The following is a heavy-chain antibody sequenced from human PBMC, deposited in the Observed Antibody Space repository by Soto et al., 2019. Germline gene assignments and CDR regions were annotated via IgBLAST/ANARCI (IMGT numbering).Heavy chain of an antibody. CDR3: ARALYYYDSSRYIDY. CDR2: IIPIFGTA. CDR1: GCTFSSYA. V-gene: IGHV1-69*13. D-gene: IGHD3-22*01. J-gene: IGHJ4*02. Sequence: GASVKVSCKASGCTFSSYAISWVRQAPGQGLEWMGGIIPIFGTANYAQKFQGRVTITADESTSTAYMELSSLRSEDTAVYYCARALYYYDSSRYIDYWGQGTLVTVSS.